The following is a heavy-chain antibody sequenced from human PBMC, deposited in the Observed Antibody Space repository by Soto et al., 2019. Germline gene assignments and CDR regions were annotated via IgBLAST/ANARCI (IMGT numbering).Heavy chain of an antibody. D-gene: IGHD3-10*01. V-gene: IGHV4-61*01. CDR1: GGSVSSDNYY. J-gene: IGHJ5*02. CDR2: IYYSGST. Sequence: SETLSLTCTVSGGSVSSDNYYWNWIRQPPGKGLEWIGYIYYSGSTNYNDSLKSRITISVDTSKNQFSLKLSSVTAADTAVYYCARSGSGSYYNGWFDPWGQGTLVTVSS. CDR3: ARSGSGSYYNGWFDP.